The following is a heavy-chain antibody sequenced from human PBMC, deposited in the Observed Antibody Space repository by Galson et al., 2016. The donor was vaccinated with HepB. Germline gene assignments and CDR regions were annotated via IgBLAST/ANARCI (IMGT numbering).Heavy chain of an antibody. Sequence: SLRLSCAASGFTFDDYAMHWVRQAPGKGLEWVSGISWNSGNIDYGDSVKGRFTISRDNAKNSLFLQMNSLRPEDTALYYCAKPIRFLGGFFDRWGQGTMVTVSS. CDR2: ISWNSGNI. V-gene: IGHV3-9*01. D-gene: IGHD3-3*01. J-gene: IGHJ3*01. CDR3: AKPIRFLGGFFDR. CDR1: GFTFDDYA.